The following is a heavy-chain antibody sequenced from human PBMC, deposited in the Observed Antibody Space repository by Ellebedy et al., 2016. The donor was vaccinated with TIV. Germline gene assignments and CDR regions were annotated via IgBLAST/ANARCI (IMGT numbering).Heavy chain of an antibody. V-gene: IGHV3-23*01. Sequence: GESLKISCAASGFTFSSYAMSWVRQAPGKGLEWVSAISGSGGRTYYADSVKGRFTISRDNDKNSLYLQMNSLRAEDTAVYYCERELQLNYYYGMDVWGQGTTVTVSS. CDR1: GFTFSSYA. CDR2: ISGSGGRT. D-gene: IGHD5-24*01. CDR3: ERELQLNYYYGMDV. J-gene: IGHJ6*02.